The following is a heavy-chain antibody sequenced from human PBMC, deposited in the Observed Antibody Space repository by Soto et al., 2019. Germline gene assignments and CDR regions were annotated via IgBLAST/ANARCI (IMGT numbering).Heavy chain of an antibody. CDR3: ARGWELGY. V-gene: IGHV6-1*01. D-gene: IGHD1-26*01. CDR2: TYYRSKWYN. J-gene: IGHJ4*02. CDR1: GDSVSSNSAA. Sequence: QVHLQQSGPGLVKASQTLSLTCTISGDSVSSNSAAWNWIRQSPSRGLEWLGRTYYRSKWYNDSAVSLKSRMTISPDTSTNQFSLQLNSVTPEDTAVYYCARGWELGYWGQGSLVTVSS.